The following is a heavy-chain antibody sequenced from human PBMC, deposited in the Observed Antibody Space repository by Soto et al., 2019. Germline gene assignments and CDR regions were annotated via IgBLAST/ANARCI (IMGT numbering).Heavy chain of an antibody. CDR3: ARDRCGTNGVCYMNYYYYMDV. Sequence: QRLEWMGWINAGNGNTKYSQKFQGRVTITRDTSASTAYMELSSLRSEDTAVYYCARDRCGTNGVCYMNYYYYMDVWGKGTTVTVSS. CDR2: INAGNGNT. D-gene: IGHD2-8*01. V-gene: IGHV1-3*01. J-gene: IGHJ6*03.